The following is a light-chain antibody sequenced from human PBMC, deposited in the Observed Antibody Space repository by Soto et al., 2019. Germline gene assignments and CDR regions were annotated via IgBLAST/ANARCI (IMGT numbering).Light chain of an antibody. J-gene: IGLJ1*01. V-gene: IGLV1-44*01. Sequence: QSVLTQSPSASGTPGQRVTIACSEGSSNIGGNTVNWYQQLPGTAPKLLIYSNNQRPSGVPDRFSGSKSGTSASLNVSGLQAEDEADYYCGVWDTNLTTYLFGTVTKVTVL. CDR2: SNN. CDR3: GVWDTNLTTYL. CDR1: SSNIGGNT.